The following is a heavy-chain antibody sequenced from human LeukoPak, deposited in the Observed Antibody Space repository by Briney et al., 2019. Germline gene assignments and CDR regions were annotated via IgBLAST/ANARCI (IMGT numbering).Heavy chain of an antibody. J-gene: IGHJ4*02. CDR2: ISAYNGDT. CDR1: GYIFAHNG. Sequence: GASVQVSCKTSGYIFAHNGISWVRQAPGQGPEWMGWISAYNGDTNYAQKFQGRVTMTRDTSISTAYMELSRLRSDDTAVYYCARFEAARPGFDYWGQGTLVTVSS. D-gene: IGHD6-6*01. V-gene: IGHV1-18*01. CDR3: ARFEAARPGFDY.